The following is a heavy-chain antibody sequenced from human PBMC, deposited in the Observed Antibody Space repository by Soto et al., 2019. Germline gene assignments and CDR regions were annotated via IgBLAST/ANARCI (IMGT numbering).Heavy chain of an antibody. CDR3: AIRSLAARQYYYYGMDV. D-gene: IGHD6-6*01. J-gene: IGHJ6*02. V-gene: IGHV3-48*03. CDR2: ISSSGSTI. Sequence: GGSLRLSCAASGFTFSSYEMNWVRQAPGKGLEWVSYISSSGSTIYYADSVKGRFTISRDNAKNSLYLQMNSLRAEDTAVYYCAIRSLAARQYYYYGMDVWGQGTTVTVSS. CDR1: GFTFSSYE.